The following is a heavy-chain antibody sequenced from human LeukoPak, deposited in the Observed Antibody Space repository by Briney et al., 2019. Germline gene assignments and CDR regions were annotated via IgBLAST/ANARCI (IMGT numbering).Heavy chain of an antibody. CDR2: ISRDGSYT. Sequence: GGSLRLSCAASGFTLSRYWMRWVRQATGKGLVWVSHISRDGSYTNYADSVKGRFTISRDNANNTLYLQMNSLRAEDTAVYYCSRDLRGADDYWGQGTLVTVSS. CDR3: SRDLRGADDY. CDR1: GFTLSRYW. D-gene: IGHD1-26*01. V-gene: IGHV3-74*01. J-gene: IGHJ4*02.